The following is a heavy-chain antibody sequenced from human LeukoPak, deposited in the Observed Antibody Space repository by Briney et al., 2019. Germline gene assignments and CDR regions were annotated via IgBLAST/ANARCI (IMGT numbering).Heavy chain of an antibody. V-gene: IGHV3-48*03. Sequence: GVSRRLSFAASGFTFSSYEMNWVRQAPGKGLEWGSYISGSGSTTYTADSVKGRFTISRDNSKNTLYLPMNSLRAEDTAVYYCAKDLTSLTGFSPDAFDIWGQGTMVTVSS. J-gene: IGHJ3*02. CDR1: GFTFSSYE. D-gene: IGHD3-9*01. CDR3: AKDLTSLTGFSPDAFDI. CDR2: ISGSGSTT.